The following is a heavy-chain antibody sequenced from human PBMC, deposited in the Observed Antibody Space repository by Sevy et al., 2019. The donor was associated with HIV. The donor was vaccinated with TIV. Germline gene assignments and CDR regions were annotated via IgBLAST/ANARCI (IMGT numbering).Heavy chain of an antibody. J-gene: IGHJ6*02. V-gene: IGHV3-53*01. CDR1: GFTVSSNY. D-gene: IGHD3-3*01. CDR3: ARGMILEGSWCGMDV. Sequence: GGSLRLSCAVSGFTVSSNYMTWVRQAPGKGLEWVSVIFSGGSTYCADSVKGRFTISRDNSRNTLSLQMNSLRAEDTALYYCARGMILEGSWCGMDVWGQGTTVTVSS. CDR2: IFSGGST.